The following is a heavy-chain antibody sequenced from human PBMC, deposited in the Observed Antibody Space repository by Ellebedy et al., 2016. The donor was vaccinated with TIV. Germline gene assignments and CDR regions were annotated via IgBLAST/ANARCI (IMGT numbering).Heavy chain of an antibody. CDR2: ISSDGSSK. J-gene: IGHJ4*02. CDR1: EFTFNTYG. CDR3: VKRYRSYFDY. Sequence: GESLKISCAASEFTFNTYGMNWVRQAPGKGLEWVAFISSDGSSKSYADSVKGRFTISRDNSKDTLYLQMNSLREGDTAVYYCVKRYRSYFDYWGQGTLVTVSS. D-gene: IGHD1-1*01. V-gene: IGHV3-30*18.